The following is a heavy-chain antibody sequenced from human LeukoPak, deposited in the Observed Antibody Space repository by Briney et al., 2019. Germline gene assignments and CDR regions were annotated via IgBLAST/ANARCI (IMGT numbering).Heavy chain of an antibody. J-gene: IGHJ4*02. D-gene: IGHD6-13*01. CDR3: AKGGSSMAAAGSDY. V-gene: IGHV3-23*01. CDR1: GFTFSSYA. Sequence: GGPLRLSCAASGFTFSSYAMSWVRQAPGKGLEWVSATSGSGHSTYYADSVTGRFTIPRDNSKNTLYLQMNSLRAEDTALYYCAKGGSSMAAAGSDYWGQGTLVTVSS. CDR2: TSGSGHST.